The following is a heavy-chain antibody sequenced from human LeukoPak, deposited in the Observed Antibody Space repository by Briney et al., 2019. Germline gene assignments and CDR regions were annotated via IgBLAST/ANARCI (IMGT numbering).Heavy chain of an antibody. CDR2: ISYSGRA. V-gene: IGHV4-59*01. J-gene: IGHJ4*02. CDR1: GGSISSYY. Sequence: PFEILSLTCTVSGGSISSYYRSWIRQTPGKGLEWIGYISYSGRANSNPSLKSLVTISEDTSNNQFSLQLSSVTAADTAVYYCARQYCSSTSCYVGFDYWGQGTLVTVS. D-gene: IGHD2-2*01. CDR3: ARQYCSSTSCYVGFDY.